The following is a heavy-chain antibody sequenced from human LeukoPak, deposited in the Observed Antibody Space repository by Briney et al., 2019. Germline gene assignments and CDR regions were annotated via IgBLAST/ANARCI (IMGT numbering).Heavy chain of an antibody. D-gene: IGHD3-9*01. V-gene: IGHV1-2*02. J-gene: IGHJ6*02. CDR1: GYTFTGYY. CDR2: INPNSGGT. Sequence: ASVKVSCKASGYTFTGYYMHWVRQAPGQGLEWMGWINPNSGGTNYAQKFQGRVTMTRDTSISTAYMELSRLRSDDTAVYYCARVPLRYFDWLLKDAYYYYYGMDVWGQGTTDTVSS. CDR3: ARVPLRYFDWLLKDAYYYYYGMDV.